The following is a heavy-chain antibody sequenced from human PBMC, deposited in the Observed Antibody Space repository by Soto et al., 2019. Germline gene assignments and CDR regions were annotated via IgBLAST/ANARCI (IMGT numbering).Heavy chain of an antibody. CDR2: IIPMFGTP. J-gene: IGHJ2*01. CDR3: ARDARGVWRYFDL. V-gene: IGHV1-69*12. Sequence: QVQLVQSGAELKKPGSSMKVSCRASGGTFSNYAFSWVRQAPGQGLEWMGGIIPMFGTPNYAQKFQGRVTITADESTSTAYMELSSLRSEDTAVYYCARDARGVWRYFDLWGRGTLVSVSS. D-gene: IGHD2-21*01. CDR1: GGTFSNYA.